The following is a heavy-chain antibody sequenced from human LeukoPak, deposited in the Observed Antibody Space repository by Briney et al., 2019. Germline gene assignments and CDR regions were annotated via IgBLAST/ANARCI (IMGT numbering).Heavy chain of an antibody. J-gene: IGHJ3*02. CDR1: GDSVSSNSAA. CDR2: TYYRSGWFH. Sequence: PSQTLSLTCALSGDSVSSNSAAWNWIRQSPSRGLEWLGRTYYRSGWFHNYAVSMRGRITINPDTSRNQLSLQLNSVTPEDTALYYCARGRPIMGAPQNAFDIWGQGTMVTVSS. V-gene: IGHV6-1*01. CDR3: ARGRPIMGAPQNAFDI. D-gene: IGHD1-26*01.